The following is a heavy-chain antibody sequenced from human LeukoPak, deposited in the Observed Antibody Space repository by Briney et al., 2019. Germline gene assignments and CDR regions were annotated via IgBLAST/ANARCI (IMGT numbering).Heavy chain of an antibody. CDR2: ISYDGSNK. Sequence: GGSLRLSCAASGFTFSSYGMHWVRQAPGKGLEWVAVISYDGSNKNYADPVKGRFTISRDNSKNTLYLQMNSLRAEDTAVYYCAKDLDEYWGQGTLVTVSS. J-gene: IGHJ4*02. V-gene: IGHV3-30*18. CDR3: AKDLDEY. D-gene: IGHD3-3*01. CDR1: GFTFSSYG.